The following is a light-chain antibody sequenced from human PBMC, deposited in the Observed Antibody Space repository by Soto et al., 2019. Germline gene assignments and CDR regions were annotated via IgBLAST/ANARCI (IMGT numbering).Light chain of an antibody. J-gene: IGLJ1*01. Sequence: QSVLTQPPSVSGAPGQRVTISCTGSSSNIGAGYDVHWYQHLPGTATNLLIFGNNNRPSGVPDRFSGSKSDTSASLAITGLQAEDEADYYCHSFDNSLSGSRVFGTGTKLTVL. CDR1: SSNIGAGYD. V-gene: IGLV1-40*01. CDR2: GNN. CDR3: HSFDNSLSGSRV.